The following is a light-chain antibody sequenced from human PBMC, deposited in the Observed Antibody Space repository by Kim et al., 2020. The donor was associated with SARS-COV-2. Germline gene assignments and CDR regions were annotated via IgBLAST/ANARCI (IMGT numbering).Light chain of an antibody. J-gene: IGLJ3*02. CDR3: SAWDSSLSAWV. V-gene: IGLV10-54*01. CDR2: RNN. CDR1: TNNVGYEG. Sequence: PTATCTCTGDTNNVGYEGAAWRQRQQGHPPKLLTYRNNNRPAGISDRLSASRSGNTASLTITGLQPKDEADYYCSAWDSSLSAWVFGGGTQLTVL.